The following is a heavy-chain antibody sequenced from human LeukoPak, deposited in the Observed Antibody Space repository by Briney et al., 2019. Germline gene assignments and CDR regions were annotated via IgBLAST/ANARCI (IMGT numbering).Heavy chain of an antibody. Sequence: GGSLRLSCAVSGFTFSSYGMHWVRQAPGKGLEWMAVISYDGTNKYYADSVKGRFTISRDNSENTLYLQMKSLRAEDTAVYYCARVAGNYDILTGPDYWGQGTLVTVSS. CDR1: GFTFSSYG. CDR2: ISYDGTNK. D-gene: IGHD3-9*01. CDR3: ARVAGNYDILTGPDY. J-gene: IGHJ4*02. V-gene: IGHV3-30*03.